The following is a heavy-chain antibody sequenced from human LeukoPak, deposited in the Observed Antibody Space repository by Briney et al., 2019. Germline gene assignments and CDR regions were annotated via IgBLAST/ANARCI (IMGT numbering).Heavy chain of an antibody. D-gene: IGHD3-22*01. CDR2: INPNSGGT. Sequence: ASVKVSCKASGYTFTGYYMHWVRQAPGQGPEWMGRINPNSGGTNYAQKFQGRVTMTRDTSISTAYMELSRLRSDDTAVYYCASTSMIELSDAFDIWGQGTMVTVSS. J-gene: IGHJ3*02. V-gene: IGHV1-2*06. CDR1: GYTFTGYY. CDR3: ASTSMIELSDAFDI.